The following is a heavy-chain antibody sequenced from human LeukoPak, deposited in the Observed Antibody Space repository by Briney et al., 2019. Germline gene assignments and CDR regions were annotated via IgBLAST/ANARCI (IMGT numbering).Heavy chain of an antibody. CDR3: ARLQWLRGTVDY. D-gene: IGHD5-12*01. CDR2: INPNSGGT. Sequence: ASVKVSCKASGYTFTGYYMHWVRQAPGQGLEWMGWINPNSGGTNYAQKFQGRVTMTRDTSISTAYMELSRLRSDDTAVYYCARLQWLRGTVDYWGQGTLVTVSS. J-gene: IGHJ4*02. CDR1: GYTFTGYY. V-gene: IGHV1-2*02.